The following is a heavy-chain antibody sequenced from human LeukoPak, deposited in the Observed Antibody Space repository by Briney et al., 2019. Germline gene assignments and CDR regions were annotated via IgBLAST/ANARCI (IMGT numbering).Heavy chain of an antibody. D-gene: IGHD6-13*01. Sequence: SVKVSCKASGYTFTKYGVYWVRQAPGQGLEWMGGIIPIFGTANYAQKFQGRVTITADESTSTAYMELSSLRSEDTAVYYCASGIAAAGTGYYYYYMDVWGKGTTVTISS. CDR1: GYTFTKYG. CDR3: ASGIAAAGTGYYYYYMDV. V-gene: IGHV1-69*13. J-gene: IGHJ6*03. CDR2: IIPIFGTA.